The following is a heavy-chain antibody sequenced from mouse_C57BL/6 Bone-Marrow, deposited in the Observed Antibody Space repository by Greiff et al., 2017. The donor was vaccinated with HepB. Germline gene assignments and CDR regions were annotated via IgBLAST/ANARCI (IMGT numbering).Heavy chain of an antibody. V-gene: IGHV5-12*01. CDR3: ARQGTGYFDV. J-gene: IGHJ1*03. CDR2: ISNGGGST. Sequence: EVQRVESGGGLVQPGGSLKLSCAASGFTFSDYYMYWVRQTPEKRLEWVAYISNGGGSTYYPDTVKGRFTISRDNAKSTLYLQMSRLKSEDTAMYYCARQGTGYFDVWGTGTTVTVSS. CDR1: GFTFSDYY.